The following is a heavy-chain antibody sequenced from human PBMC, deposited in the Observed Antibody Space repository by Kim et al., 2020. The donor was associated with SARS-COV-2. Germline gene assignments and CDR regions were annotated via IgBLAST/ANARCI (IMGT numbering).Heavy chain of an antibody. CDR2: ISGSGGST. Sequence: RGSLRLSCAASGFTFSSYAMSWVRQAPGKGLEWVSAISGSGGSTYYADSVKGRFTISRDNSKNTLYLQMNSLRAEDTAVYYCATSGYCSGGSCYPSYGMDVWGQGTTVTVSS. CDR1: GFTFSSYA. CDR3: ATSGYCSGGSCYPSYGMDV. D-gene: IGHD2-15*01. J-gene: IGHJ6*02. V-gene: IGHV3-23*01.